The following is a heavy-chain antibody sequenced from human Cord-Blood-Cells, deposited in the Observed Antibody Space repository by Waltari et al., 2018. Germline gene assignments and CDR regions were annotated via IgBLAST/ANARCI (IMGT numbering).Heavy chain of an antibody. CDR3: ASVFFDWLLCY. D-gene: IGHD3-9*01. CDR2: IKQDGSEK. J-gene: IGHJ4*02. Sequence: EVQLVDSGGGLVQPGGSLRLSCAASGFTLSSLWLSWVRQAPGKGLEWVANIKQDGSEKYYVDSVKGRFTISRDNAKNSLYLQMNSLRAEDTAVYYCASVFFDWLLCYWGQGTLVTVSS. V-gene: IGHV3-7*01. CDR1: GFTLSSLW.